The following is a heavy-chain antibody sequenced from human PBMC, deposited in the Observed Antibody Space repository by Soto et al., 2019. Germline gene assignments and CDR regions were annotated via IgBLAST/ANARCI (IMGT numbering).Heavy chain of an antibody. J-gene: IGHJ4*02. V-gene: IGHV3-33*01. D-gene: IGHD2-2*01. CDR2: IWYDGSNK. CDR3: TTGGPYCSSTSCYGY. Sequence: GGSLILSCAASGFTFSSYGMHWVRQAPGKGLEWVAVIWYDGSNKYYADSVKGRFTISRDNSKNTLYLQMNSLKTEDTAVYYCTTGGPYCSSTSCYGYWGQGTLVTVSS. CDR1: GFTFSSYG.